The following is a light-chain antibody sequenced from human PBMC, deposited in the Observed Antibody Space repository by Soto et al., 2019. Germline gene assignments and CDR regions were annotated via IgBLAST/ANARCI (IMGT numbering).Light chain of an antibody. Sequence: QSVPTQPRSVSGSPGQSVTISCTGSSSDVGGYNYVSWYQEHPGKAPKLMIYDVSKRPSGVPDRFSGSKSGNTASLTISGLQAEYEADYYCSSYTSSSTLGVFGGGTKLTVL. CDR2: DVS. J-gene: IGLJ2*01. CDR3: SSYTSSSTLGV. V-gene: IGLV2-11*01. CDR1: SSDVGGYNY.